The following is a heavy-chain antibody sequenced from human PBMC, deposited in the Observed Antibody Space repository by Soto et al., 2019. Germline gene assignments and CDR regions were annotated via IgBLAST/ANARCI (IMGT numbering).Heavy chain of an antibody. Sequence: PGGSLRLSCAASGFTFSDAWMSWVRQAPGKGLEWVGRIKSKTDGGTTDYAAPVKGRFTISRDDSKNTLYLQMNSLKTEDTAVYYCTTGGAGSSALYYYYMDVWGKGTTVTVSS. CDR2: IKSKTDGGTT. V-gene: IGHV3-15*01. J-gene: IGHJ6*03. CDR3: TTGGAGSSALYYYYMDV. CDR1: GFTFSDAW. D-gene: IGHD2-2*01.